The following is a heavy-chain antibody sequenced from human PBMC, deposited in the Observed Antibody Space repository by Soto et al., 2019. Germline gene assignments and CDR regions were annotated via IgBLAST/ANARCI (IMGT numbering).Heavy chain of an antibody. CDR3: AKDGYSITRNNPLAY. D-gene: IGHD2-2*01. CDR1: RFTFSSYA. J-gene: IGHJ4*02. Sequence: EVQLLASGGVLVQPGGSLRLSCAASRFTFSSYAMCWVRQAPGQGLEWVSSISVSGGSTYYADSVKGRFTISRDNSKNTLYLQMNSLRAEDTAVYYCAKDGYSITRNNPLAYWGQGTLVTVSS. CDR2: ISVSGGST. V-gene: IGHV3-23*01.